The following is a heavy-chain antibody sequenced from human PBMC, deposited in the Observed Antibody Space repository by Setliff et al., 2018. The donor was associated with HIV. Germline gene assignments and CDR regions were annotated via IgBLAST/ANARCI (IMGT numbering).Heavy chain of an antibody. J-gene: IGHJ4*02. D-gene: IGHD5-12*01. CDR2: IIPSLGTA. CDR3: ARDAGYSGSAWNY. V-gene: IGHV1-69*13. Sequence: SVKVSCKSSGDTFTGYTITWVRQAPGQGLEWMGGIIPSLGTANYAQRFQGRVTFTADASTSTVYMELSSLRSEDAGMYYCARDAGYSGSAWNYWGQGTLVTVSS. CDR1: GDTFTGYT.